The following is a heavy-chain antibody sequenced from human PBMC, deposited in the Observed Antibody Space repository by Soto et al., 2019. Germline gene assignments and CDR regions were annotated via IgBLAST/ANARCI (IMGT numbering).Heavy chain of an antibody. Sequence: SVKVSFKASGGTFSSYAISWLRQAPGQGLERMGGIIPIFGTANYAQKFQGRVTITADKSTSTAYMELSSLRSEDTAVYYCAGYASDIVVVPAANIAARPYGMDVWGQGTTVTVSS. D-gene: IGHD2-2*01. CDR2: IIPIFGTA. CDR1: GGTFSSYA. J-gene: IGHJ6*02. CDR3: AGYASDIVVVPAANIAARPYGMDV. V-gene: IGHV1-69*06.